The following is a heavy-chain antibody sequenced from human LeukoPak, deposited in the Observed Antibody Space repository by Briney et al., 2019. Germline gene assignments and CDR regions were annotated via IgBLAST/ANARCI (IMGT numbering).Heavy chain of an antibody. V-gene: IGHV4-4*07. D-gene: IGHD5-24*01. CDR2: IYTSGST. Sequence: SETLSLTCTVSGGSISSYYWSWIRQPAGKGLEWIGRIYTSGSTNYNPSLKSRVTMSVDTSKNQFSLKLSSVTAADTAVYYCARVGDFRDGYYYFDYWGQGTLVTVSS. CDR1: GGSISSYY. CDR3: ARVGDFRDGYYYFDY. J-gene: IGHJ4*02.